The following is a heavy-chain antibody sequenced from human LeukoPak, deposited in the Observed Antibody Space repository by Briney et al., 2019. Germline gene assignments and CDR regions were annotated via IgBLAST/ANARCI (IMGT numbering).Heavy chain of an antibody. Sequence: PGGSLRLSCAASGFIVSSNYMGWVRQPPGKGLEWVSSIFPSGGEIHYADSVKGRFTISRDNSKNTLYLQMNSLRAEDTAVYYCAKDLLRSDDYWGQGTLVTVSS. D-gene: IGHD4-17*01. J-gene: IGHJ4*02. V-gene: IGHV3-53*01. CDR3: AKDLLRSDDY. CDR1: GFIVSSNY. CDR2: IFPSGGEI.